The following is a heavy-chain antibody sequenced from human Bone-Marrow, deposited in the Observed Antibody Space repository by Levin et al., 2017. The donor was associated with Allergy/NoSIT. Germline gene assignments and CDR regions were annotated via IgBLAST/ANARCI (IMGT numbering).Heavy chain of an antibody. J-gene: IGHJ3*01. CDR3: ARRSAGDCYTTDAFDV. D-gene: IGHD3-16*02. CDR1: GFTFGDYV. Sequence: GESLKISCSASGFTFGDYVMTWFRQAPGKGLEWIGFIRSQAYGGATEHAASVKGRFFISRDDSERIAYLQMNSLKTEDTAMYFCARRSAGDCYTTDAFDVWGQGTMVTVSP. V-gene: IGHV3-49*03. CDR2: IRSQAYGGAT.